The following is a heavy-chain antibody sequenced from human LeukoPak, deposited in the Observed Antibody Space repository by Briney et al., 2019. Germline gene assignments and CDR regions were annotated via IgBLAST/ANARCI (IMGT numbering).Heavy chain of an antibody. Sequence: GASVKVSCKASGYTFTSYYMHWVRQATGQGLEWMGIINPSGGSTSYAQKFQGRVTMTRDTSTSTVYMELSSLRSEDTAVYYCATGYREAYDAFDIWGQGTMVTVSS. CDR2: INPSGGST. CDR1: GYTFTSYY. CDR3: ATGYREAYDAFDI. J-gene: IGHJ3*02. V-gene: IGHV1-46*03. D-gene: IGHD5-12*01.